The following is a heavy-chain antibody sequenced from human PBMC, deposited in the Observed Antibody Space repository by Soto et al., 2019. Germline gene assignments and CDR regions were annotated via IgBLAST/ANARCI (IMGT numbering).Heavy chain of an antibody. Sequence: GGSLRLSCAASGFAFSSYAMSWVRQAPGKGLEWVSAIGTSYGSTYYAASVKGRFTISRDNSKNTLYLQMNSLRAEDTAVYYCAKDKLGTTWFDPWGQGTLVTVSS. CDR1: GFAFSSYA. J-gene: IGHJ5*02. V-gene: IGHV3-23*01. D-gene: IGHD1-7*01. CDR3: AKDKLGTTWFDP. CDR2: IGTSYGST.